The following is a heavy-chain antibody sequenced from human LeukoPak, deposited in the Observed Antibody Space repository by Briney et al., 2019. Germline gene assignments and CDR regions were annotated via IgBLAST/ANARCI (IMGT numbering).Heavy chain of an antibody. CDR2: TYYRSKWYY. CDR3: ARGFALDF. Sequence: PSQTLSLTRDISGDTVSSNSAAWNWIRQSPSRGLEWLGRTYYRSKWYYDYAVSVKSRITISPDTSKNQFSLQLNSVTADDTAVYYCARGFALDFWGQGTMVTVSS. CDR1: GDTVSSNSAA. V-gene: IGHV6-1*01. J-gene: IGHJ3*01.